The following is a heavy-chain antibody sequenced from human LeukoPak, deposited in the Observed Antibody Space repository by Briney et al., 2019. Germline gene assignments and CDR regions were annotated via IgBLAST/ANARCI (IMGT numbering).Heavy chain of an antibody. V-gene: IGHV4-4*07. CDR2: IYTSGST. J-gene: IGHJ3*02. D-gene: IGHD1-1*01. CDR1: GGSIRSYY. Sequence: SETLSLTSIVSGGSIRSYYWNWIRQPAGKGLEWIGRIYTSGSTNYNPSLKSRVTMSVDTSKDHFSLKLSSVTAADTAVYYCARDFWNAFDIWGLGTMVTVSS. CDR3: ARDFWNAFDI.